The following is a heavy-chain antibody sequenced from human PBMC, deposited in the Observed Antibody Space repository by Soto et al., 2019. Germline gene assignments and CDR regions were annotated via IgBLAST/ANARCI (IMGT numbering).Heavy chain of an antibody. CDR3: ARDLDDCSSTSCYFSSFWY. V-gene: IGHV3-48*01. CDR2: ISSSKSTT. Sequence: EVQLVESGGGLVQPGGSLRLSCAASGFSFSNYNMNWVRQAPGKGLEWISYISSSKSTTYYADSVKGRFTISRDNAKNSLYLQMNSLRAEDTAVYYCARDLDDCSSTSCYFSSFWYWGQGTLVTVSS. D-gene: IGHD2-2*01. J-gene: IGHJ4*02. CDR1: GFSFSNYN.